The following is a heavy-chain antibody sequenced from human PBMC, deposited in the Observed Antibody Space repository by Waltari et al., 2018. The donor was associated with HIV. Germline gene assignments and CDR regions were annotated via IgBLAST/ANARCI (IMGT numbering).Heavy chain of an antibody. CDR3: ARDYGGNSFYYYYAMDV. V-gene: IGHV3-66*01. CDR2: IYSGGST. Sequence: EVQLVESGGGLVQPGGSLRLSCAASGFTVSSNHMSWVRQAPGKGLGWVSVIYSGGSTYYADSVEGRFTISRDNSKNTLYLQMNSLRAEDTAVYYCARDYGGNSFYYYYAMDVWGQGTTVTVSS. J-gene: IGHJ6*02. D-gene: IGHD4-17*01. CDR1: GFTVSSNH.